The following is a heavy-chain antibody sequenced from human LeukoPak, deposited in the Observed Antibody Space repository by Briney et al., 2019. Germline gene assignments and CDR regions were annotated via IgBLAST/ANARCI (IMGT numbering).Heavy chain of an antibody. CDR2: ISGSGGST. CDR3: AKDAYSGYYPYYFDY. Sequence: GGSLRLSCVASGFTFSSYAMSWVRQAPGKGLEWVSGISGSGGSTYYADSAKGRFTISRDNSKNTLYLQMNSLRAEDTAVYYCAKDAYSGYYPYYFDYWGQGTLVTVSS. D-gene: IGHD3-22*01. V-gene: IGHV3-23*01. J-gene: IGHJ4*02. CDR1: GFTFSSYA.